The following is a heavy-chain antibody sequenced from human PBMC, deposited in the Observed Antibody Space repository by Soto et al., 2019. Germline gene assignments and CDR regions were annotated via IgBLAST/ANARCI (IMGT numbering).Heavy chain of an antibody. Sequence: WASVKVSCKTSGGTFSTFGISWVRQAPGQGLEWMGGIIPFFGTAEYSQKFEDRITITADESTNTVYMDLRSLTSEDTAIYYCARTAPMDAGDKYYYDFWGQGALVTSPQ. V-gene: IGHV1-69*13. D-gene: IGHD3-16*01. CDR1: GGTFSTFG. CDR3: ARTAPMDAGDKYYYDF. CDR2: IIPFFGTA. J-gene: IGHJ4*02.